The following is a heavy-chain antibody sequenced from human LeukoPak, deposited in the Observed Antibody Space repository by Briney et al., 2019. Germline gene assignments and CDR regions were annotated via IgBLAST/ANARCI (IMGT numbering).Heavy chain of an antibody. Sequence: GGSLRLSCAASGFTFSSYSMNWVRQAPGKGLEWVSSISSSSSYIYYADSVKGRFTISRDNAKNSLYLQMNSLRAEDTAVYYCARDNYYGSGSYQYYFDYWGQGTLVTVSS. V-gene: IGHV3-21*01. J-gene: IGHJ4*02. CDR2: ISSSSSYI. D-gene: IGHD3-10*01. CDR3: ARDNYYGSGSYQYYFDY. CDR1: GFTFSSYS.